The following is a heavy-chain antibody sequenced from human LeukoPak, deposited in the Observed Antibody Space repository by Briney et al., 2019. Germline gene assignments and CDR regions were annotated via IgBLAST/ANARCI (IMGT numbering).Heavy chain of an antibody. D-gene: IGHD6-19*01. V-gene: IGHV1-2*02. Sequence: GASVKVSCKASGYTFTGYYMHWVRQAPGQGLEWMGWINPNSGGTNYAQKFQGRVTMTRDTSISTAYMELSRLRSDDTAVYYCARDQSGSGWYNFYYYYGMDVWGQGTTVTVSS. CDR2: INPNSGGT. CDR3: ARDQSGSGWYNFYYYYGMDV. CDR1: GYTFTGYY. J-gene: IGHJ6*02.